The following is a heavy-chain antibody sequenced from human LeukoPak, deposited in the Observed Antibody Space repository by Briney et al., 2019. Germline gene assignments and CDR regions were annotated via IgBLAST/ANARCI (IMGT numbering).Heavy chain of an antibody. CDR1: GFTFSDYY. Sequence: GGSLRLSCVDSGFTFSDYYISWIPQAPGKGLEWISYISSSGSTIYYADSVKGRFTISRDNSKNTLFLQMNSLRAEDTAVYYCARVASSWQFDYWGQGTLVTVSS. V-gene: IGHV3-11*01. CDR3: ARVASSWQFDY. D-gene: IGHD6-13*01. CDR2: ISSSGSTI. J-gene: IGHJ4*02.